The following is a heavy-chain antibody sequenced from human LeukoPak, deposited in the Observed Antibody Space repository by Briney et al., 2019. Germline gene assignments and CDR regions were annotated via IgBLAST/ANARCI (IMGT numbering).Heavy chain of an antibody. V-gene: IGHV6-1*01. D-gene: IGHD1-1*01. CDR2: TYYRSKWYN. Sequence: SQTLSLTCAISGDSVSSNSAAWNWIRQSPSRGLEWLGRTYYRSKWYNDYAVSVKSRITINPDTSKNQFSLQLNSVTPEDTAVYYCARSSTGTTGLYYYYMDVWGKGTTVTVSS. CDR1: GDSVSSNSAA. CDR3: ARSSTGTTGLYYYYMDV. J-gene: IGHJ6*03.